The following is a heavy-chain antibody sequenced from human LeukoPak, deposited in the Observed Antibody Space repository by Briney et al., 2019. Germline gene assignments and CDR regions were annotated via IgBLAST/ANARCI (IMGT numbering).Heavy chain of an antibody. D-gene: IGHD3-10*01. CDR2: ISNGNTA. V-gene: IGHV3-53*01. CDR3: ARVVPPYDNGHGPLGS. Sequence: GGSLRLSCAASGFSFSSHYLSWVGQAPGKGLQWVSVISNGNTAYYGDSLRGRCTVSRDNSRNVLFLQMDNLRAEDTAVYFCARVVPPYDNGHGPLGSWGRGTLVTVSS. J-gene: IGHJ5*02. CDR1: GFSFSSHY.